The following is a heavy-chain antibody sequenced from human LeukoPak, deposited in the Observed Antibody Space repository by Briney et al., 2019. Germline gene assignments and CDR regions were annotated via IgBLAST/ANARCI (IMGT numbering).Heavy chain of an antibody. D-gene: IGHD3-3*01. CDR2: INHSGST. V-gene: IGHV4-34*01. CDR1: GGSFSGYY. Sequence: PSGTLSLTCAVYGGSFSGYYWSWVRQPPGKGLEWMGEINHSGSTNYNPSLKSRGTISVTTSPTQFSLKLSSVTASDTAVYYCARGSTIFGLVIKPTPLDAFDIWGQGTMVTVSS. J-gene: IGHJ3*02. CDR3: ARGSTIFGLVIKPTPLDAFDI.